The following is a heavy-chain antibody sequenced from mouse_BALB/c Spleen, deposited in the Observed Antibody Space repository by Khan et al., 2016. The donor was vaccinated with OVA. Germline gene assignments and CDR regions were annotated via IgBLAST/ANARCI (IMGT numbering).Heavy chain of an antibody. J-gene: IGHJ2*01. CDR1: GFTFSDYY. Sequence: EVELVESGGGLVKPGGSLKLSCAASGFTFSDYYMYWVRQTPEKRLEWVATISDGGSYIYYPDSVKGRFTISRDNAKNTLYLQMGSLKSEDTAMYYCARGYPFFDYWGQGTTLTVSP. V-gene: IGHV5-4*02. CDR3: ARGYPFFDY. CDR2: ISDGGSYI.